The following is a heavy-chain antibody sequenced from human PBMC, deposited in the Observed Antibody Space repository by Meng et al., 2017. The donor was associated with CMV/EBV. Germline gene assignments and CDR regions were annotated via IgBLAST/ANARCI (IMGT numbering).Heavy chain of an antibody. Sequence: GESLKISCAASGFSFSRYWMAWGRQAPGTGLEWVANIRKDGSEAYYVDSVEGRVTIFRDNTKNSLFLQMDSLSAEDTAIYYCLRESSTFSWSEHLQHWGQGTLVTVSS. V-gene: IGHV3-7*01. CDR3: LRESSTFSWSEHLQH. CDR2: IRKDGSEA. J-gene: IGHJ1*01. CDR1: GFSFSRYW. D-gene: IGHD2-2*01.